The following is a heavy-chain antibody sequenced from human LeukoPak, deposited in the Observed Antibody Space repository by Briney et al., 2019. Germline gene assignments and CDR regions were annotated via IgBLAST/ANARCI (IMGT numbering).Heavy chain of an antibody. CDR3: ARDPNYSYGFFY. CDR1: GFTVRSNY. CDR2: IYSGGST. D-gene: IGHD5-18*01. V-gene: IGHV3-53*01. Sequence: GGSLRPSCAASGFTVRSNYMSWVRQAPGKGLERVSVIYSGGSTYYADSVKGRFTISRDNSKNTLYLQMNSLRAEDTAVYYCARDPNYSYGFFYWGQGTLVTVSS. J-gene: IGHJ4*02.